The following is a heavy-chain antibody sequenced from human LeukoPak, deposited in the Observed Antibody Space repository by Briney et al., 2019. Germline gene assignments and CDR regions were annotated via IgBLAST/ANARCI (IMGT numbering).Heavy chain of an antibody. Sequence: SETLSLTCTVSGGSISSYYWSWIRQPPPQGLEWVGYIYYSGSTNYNPSLKSRVTISVDTSKNQFSLKLSSVTAADTAVYYCARGGSGWYPGGYYFDYWGQGTLVTVSS. CDR3: ARGGSGWYPGGYYFDY. J-gene: IGHJ4*02. CDR2: IYYSGST. V-gene: IGHV4-59*01. CDR1: GGSISSYY. D-gene: IGHD6-19*01.